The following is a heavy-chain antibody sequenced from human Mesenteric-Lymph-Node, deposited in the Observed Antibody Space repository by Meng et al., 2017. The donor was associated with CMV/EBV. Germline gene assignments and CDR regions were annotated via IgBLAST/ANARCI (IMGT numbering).Heavy chain of an antibody. CDR1: GYSFTGYS. CDR3: GRGQQTFDP. CDR2: ISPNTGDT. D-gene: IGHD1-1*01. J-gene: IGHJ5*02. V-gene: IGHV1-2*06. Sequence: QVQQVQSGAEAKNRGASVKVSCKASGYSFTGYSIHGVRQGPGQGLEWMERISPNTGDTIYEENFQGRVTMTRDTSINTAYMELSSLTSDDTAVYYCGRGQQTFDPWGQGTLVTVSS.